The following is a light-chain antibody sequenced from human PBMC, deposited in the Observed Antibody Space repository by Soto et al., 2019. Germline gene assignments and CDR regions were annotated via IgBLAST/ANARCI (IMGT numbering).Light chain of an antibody. J-gene: IGLJ1*01. CDR1: SSDFGGYDY. Sequence: QSVLTQPRSVSGSPGQSVTISCTGTSSDFGGYDYVSWYQQHPGKAPKLMIYDVTKRPSGVPDRFSGSRSGNTASLTISGLQAEDDADYYCRSYAGTYTFSVFGTATKVTVL. CDR3: RSYAGTYTFSV. V-gene: IGLV2-11*01. CDR2: DVT.